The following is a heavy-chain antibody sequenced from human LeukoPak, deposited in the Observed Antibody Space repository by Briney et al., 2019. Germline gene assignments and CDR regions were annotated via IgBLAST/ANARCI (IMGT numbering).Heavy chain of an antibody. D-gene: IGHD1-14*01. CDR2: ISSNGGST. Sequence: GGSLRLSCSASGFTFSSYAMHWVRQAPGKGLEYVSAISSNGGSTYYADSVKGRFTISRDNSKNTLYLQMNSLRAEDTAVYYCAKGHSAHGTGFDCWGQGTLVAVSS. V-gene: IGHV3-64*04. J-gene: IGHJ4*02. CDR3: AKGHSAHGTGFDC. CDR1: GFTFSSYA.